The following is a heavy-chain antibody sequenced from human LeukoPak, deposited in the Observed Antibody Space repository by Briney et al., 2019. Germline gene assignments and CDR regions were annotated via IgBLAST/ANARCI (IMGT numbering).Heavy chain of an antibody. D-gene: IGHD6-13*01. CDR2: IYTSGST. Sequence: SEALSLTCTVSGGSISSYYWSWIRQPAGKGLEWIGRIYTSGSTNYNPSLKSRVTISVDKSKNQFSLKLSSETAADTAVYYCARDGGMGIAATGVDYWGQGTLVTVSS. V-gene: IGHV4-4*07. J-gene: IGHJ4*02. CDR3: ARDGGMGIAATGVDY. CDR1: GGSISSYY.